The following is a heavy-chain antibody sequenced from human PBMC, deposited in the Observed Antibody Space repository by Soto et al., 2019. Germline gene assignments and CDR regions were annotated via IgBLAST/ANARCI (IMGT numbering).Heavy chain of an antibody. J-gene: IGHJ2*01. CDR2: ISYDEDNI. Sequence: QVQLVESGGGVVQPGTSLRLACVASGFTFNNYGMHWVRQAPGEGLEWVAVISYDEDNIYYADSVKGRFTISRDNSKNTLYLQMNSLRPEDTAVYFCARSGTTVTTFWYFDLWGRGTLVTVSS. CDR3: ARSGTTVTTFWYFDL. D-gene: IGHD4-17*01. V-gene: IGHV3-30*03. CDR1: GFTFNNYG.